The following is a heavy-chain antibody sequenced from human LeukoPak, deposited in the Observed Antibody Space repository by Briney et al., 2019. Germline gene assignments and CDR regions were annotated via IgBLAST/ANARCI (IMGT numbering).Heavy chain of an antibody. D-gene: IGHD3-10*01. V-gene: IGHV3-7*01. Sequence: GGSLRLSCAASGFTFSSYWMSWVRQAPGKGLEWVANIKQDGSEKYYVDSVKGRFTISRDNAKNSLYLQMNSLRAEDTAVYYCARDPWFTMVRGVRIAQFWFDPWGQGTLVTVSS. CDR3: ARDPWFTMVRGVRIAQFWFDP. CDR2: IKQDGSEK. CDR1: GFTFSSYW. J-gene: IGHJ5*02.